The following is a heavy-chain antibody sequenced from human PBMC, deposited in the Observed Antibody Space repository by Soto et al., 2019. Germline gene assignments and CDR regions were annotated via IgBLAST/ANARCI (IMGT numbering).Heavy chain of an antibody. J-gene: IGHJ4*02. D-gene: IGHD3-10*01. CDR1: GYTFTSYN. Sequence: GASVRVSCKASGYTFTSYNINWVRQATGQGLEWMGWMNPNSGNTGFAQKFQGRVAMTRSTSTSTAYMELSSLNSDDTAVYFCAREDLYGSGSYSYWGQGTQVTVSS. CDR3: AREDLYGSGSYSY. CDR2: MNPNSGNT. V-gene: IGHV1-8*01.